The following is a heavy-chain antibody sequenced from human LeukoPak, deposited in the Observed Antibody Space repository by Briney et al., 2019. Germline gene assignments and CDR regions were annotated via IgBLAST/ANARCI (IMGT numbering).Heavy chain of an antibody. CDR1: GFSFSDYW. J-gene: IGHJ3*02. Sequence: GGSLRLSCAASGFSFSDYWMSWVRQAPGKGLEWVANIKEDGSQKFYLDSMKGRFTISRDNAKNSLYLPMNSLRAEDTALYYCARAAKRTFDIWGQGTMVTVSS. CDR3: ARAAKRTFDI. CDR2: IKEDGSQK. D-gene: IGHD6-25*01. V-gene: IGHV3-7*03.